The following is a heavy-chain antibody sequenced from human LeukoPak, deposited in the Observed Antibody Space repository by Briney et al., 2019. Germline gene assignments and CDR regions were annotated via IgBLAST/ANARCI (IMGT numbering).Heavy chain of an antibody. J-gene: IGHJ4*02. CDR2: INHSGST. D-gene: IGHD2-2*01. CDR3: ARGWDIVVVPAAIGDPFDY. Sequence: SETLSLTCAVYGGSFSGYSWSWIRQPPGKGLEWIGEINHSGSTNYNPSLKSRVTISVDTSKNQFSLKLSSVTAADTAVYYCARGWDIVVVPAAIGDPFDYWGQGTLVTVSS. V-gene: IGHV4-34*01. CDR1: GGSFSGYS.